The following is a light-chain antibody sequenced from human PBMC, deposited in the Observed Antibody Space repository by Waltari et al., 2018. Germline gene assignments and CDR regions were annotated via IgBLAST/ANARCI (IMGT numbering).Light chain of an antibody. CDR1: QSVNSF. V-gene: IGKV3-11*01. CDR2: DAS. CDR3: QQRSNWPWT. J-gene: IGKJ3*01. Sequence: EIVLTQSPATLSLSPGERATLSCRASQSVNSFVAWYQQKPGQAPRPVIYDASSRASGNPARFSASGYGTEFTLTISSLEPEDFAVYYCQQRSNWPWTFGPGTKVDIK.